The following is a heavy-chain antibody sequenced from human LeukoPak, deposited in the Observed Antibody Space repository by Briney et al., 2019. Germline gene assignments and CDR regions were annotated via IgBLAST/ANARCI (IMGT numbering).Heavy chain of an antibody. CDR2: IYYSGST. D-gene: IGHD6-13*01. Sequence: SETLSLTCTVSGDSISSSSYHWGWIRQPPGKGLEWIGSIYYSGSTYYNPSLKSRVTISVDTSKNQFSLKLSFVTAADTAVYYCARSDAAAGTPGAFDIWGQGTMVTVSS. CDR3: ARSDAAAGTPGAFDI. CDR1: GDSISSSSYH. J-gene: IGHJ3*02. V-gene: IGHV4-39*07.